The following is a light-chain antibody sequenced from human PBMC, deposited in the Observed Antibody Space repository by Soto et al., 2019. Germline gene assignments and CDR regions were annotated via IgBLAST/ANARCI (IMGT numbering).Light chain of an antibody. Sequence: DIQLTQSPSVLSASFGDTVTITCRASQALSNYLAWYQQKPGKAPDLLISDASTLESGVPSRFTGTGFGTEFTLTISSLQPDDFATYYCQQYHRSSITFGQGTRLEIK. CDR2: DAS. V-gene: IGKV1-9*01. J-gene: IGKJ5*01. CDR3: QQYHRSSIT. CDR1: QALSNY.